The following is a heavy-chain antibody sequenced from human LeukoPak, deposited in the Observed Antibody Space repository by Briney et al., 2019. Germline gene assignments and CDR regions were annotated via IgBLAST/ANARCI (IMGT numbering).Heavy chain of an antibody. CDR3: ARDIRPQLELGGFDY. D-gene: IGHD1-1*01. V-gene: IGHV3-21*01. J-gene: IGHJ4*02. Sequence: PGGSLRLSCAASGFTFSSYSMNWVRQAPGKGLEWVSSISSSSSYIYYADSVKGRFTISRDNAKNSLYLQMNSLRAEDTAVYYCARDIRPQLELGGFDYWGQGTLVTVSS. CDR1: GFTFSSYS. CDR2: ISSSSSYI.